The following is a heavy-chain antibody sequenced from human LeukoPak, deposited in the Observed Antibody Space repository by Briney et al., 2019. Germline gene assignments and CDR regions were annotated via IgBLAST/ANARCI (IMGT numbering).Heavy chain of an antibody. D-gene: IGHD2-15*01. CDR1: GGSISSYY. J-gene: IGHJ3*02. V-gene: IGHV4-59*01. CDR3: ARADIVVVVAATLGAFDI. CDR2: IYYSGST. Sequence: SSETLSPTCTVSGGSISSYYWSWIRQPPGKGLEWIGYIYYSGSTNYNPSLKSRVTISVDTSKNQFSLKLSSVTAADTAVYYCARADIVVVVAATLGAFDIWGQGTMVTVSS.